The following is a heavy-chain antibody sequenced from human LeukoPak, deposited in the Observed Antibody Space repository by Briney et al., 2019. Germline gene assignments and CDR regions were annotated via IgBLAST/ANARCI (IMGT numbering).Heavy chain of an antibody. V-gene: IGHV4-4*07. CDR3: ARGGERPMDV. CDR1: GGSISSYY. D-gene: IGHD3-10*01. Sequence: SETLSLTCSVSGGSISSYYWSWIRQPPGKGLEWIGRIYTSGSTNYNPSLESRVTMSIDTSKNQFSLKLSSVTAADTAVYYCARGGERPMDVWGKGTTVTVSS. CDR2: IYTSGST. J-gene: IGHJ6*03.